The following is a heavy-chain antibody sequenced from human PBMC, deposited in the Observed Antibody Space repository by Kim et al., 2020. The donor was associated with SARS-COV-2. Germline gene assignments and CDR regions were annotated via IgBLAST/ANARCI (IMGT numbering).Heavy chain of an antibody. CDR2: IKQDGSEK. CDR3: ARERKDSGSLNAFDI. V-gene: IGHV3-7*01. CDR1: GFTFSSYW. J-gene: IGHJ3*02. D-gene: IGHD1-26*01. Sequence: GGSLRLSCAASGFTFSSYWMSWVRQAPGKGLEWVANIKQDGSEKYYVDSVKGRFTISRDNAKNSLYLQMNSLRAEDTAVYYCARERKDSGSLNAFDIWGQGTMVTVSS.